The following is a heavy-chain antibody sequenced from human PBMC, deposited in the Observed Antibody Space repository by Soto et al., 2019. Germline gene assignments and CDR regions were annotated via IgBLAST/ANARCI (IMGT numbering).Heavy chain of an antibody. V-gene: IGHV4-34*01. Sequence: PSETLSLTCAVYGGSFSGYYWSWIRQPPGKGLEWIGEINHSGSTNYNPSLKSRVTISVDTSKNQFSLKLSSVTAADTAVYYCARCIFMIAGHFDYWGQGTLVTVSS. CDR1: GGSFSGYY. CDR2: INHSGST. D-gene: IGHD3-22*01. CDR3: ARCIFMIAGHFDY. J-gene: IGHJ4*02.